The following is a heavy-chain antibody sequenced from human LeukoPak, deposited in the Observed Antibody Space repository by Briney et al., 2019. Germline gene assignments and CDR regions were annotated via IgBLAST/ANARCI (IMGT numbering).Heavy chain of an antibody. CDR3: VRDADYCDSITCPPDY. J-gene: IGHJ4*02. CDR2: INTDGSTT. Sequence: PGGSLRFSCAASGFTFSIYWMHWVRQVPGKGLVWVSRINTDGSTTSYADSVKGRFTISRDNAKNTLYLQMNSLRAEDTAVYYCVRDADYCDSITCPPDYWGQGTLVTVSS. CDR1: GFTFSIYW. V-gene: IGHV3-74*01. D-gene: IGHD2/OR15-2a*01.